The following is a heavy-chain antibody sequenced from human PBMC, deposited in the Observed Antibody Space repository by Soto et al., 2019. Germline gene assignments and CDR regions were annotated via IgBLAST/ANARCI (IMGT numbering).Heavy chain of an antibody. J-gene: IGHJ4*02. CDR3: VRGGGNDPFEY. CDR1: GGSVFSSSSY. D-gene: IGHD5-12*01. V-gene: IGHV4-39*07. Sequence: QLQLQESGPGLVRPSETLSLTCTVTGGSVFSSSSYWAWIRQSPGKGLEWIGQIFYNGKTYYSPSLGSRVTMSIDRTKNQFSLKLTSMTAADKGRYFCVRGGGNDPFEYWGQGILVTVSS. CDR2: IFYNGKT.